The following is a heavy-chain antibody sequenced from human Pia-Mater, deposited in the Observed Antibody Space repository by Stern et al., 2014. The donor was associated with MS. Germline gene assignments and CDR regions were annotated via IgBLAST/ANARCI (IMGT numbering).Heavy chain of an antibody. V-gene: IGHV1-69*01. J-gene: IGHJ5*01. CDR1: GGTFGDNA. Sequence: VQLVESGAEVKKPGSSVKVSCKVSGGTFGDNAFSWVRPAPGQGLEWVGGVIPILGAADYAQNFQGRVTITADESTSTVYMEMSSLRSEDTAVYHCARGAYCGGDCYWGWFDSWGQGTLVTVSS. CDR3: ARGAYCGGDCYWGWFDS. D-gene: IGHD2-21*02. CDR2: VIPILGAA.